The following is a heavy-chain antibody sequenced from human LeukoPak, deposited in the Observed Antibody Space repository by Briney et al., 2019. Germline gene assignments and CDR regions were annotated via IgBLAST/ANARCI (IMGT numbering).Heavy chain of an antibody. CDR1: GYTFTSYG. V-gene: IGHV1-18*01. D-gene: IGHD3-10*01. CDR2: ISAYNGNT. J-gene: IGHJ4*02. Sequence: GASVKVSCKASGYTFTSYGISWVRQAPGQGLEWMGWISAYNGNTNYAQKLQGRVTMPTDTSTSTAYMELRSLISDDTPVYYCTRTDRKWFGESRGSQWGQGNLLTVSS. CDR3: TRTDRKWFGESRGSQ.